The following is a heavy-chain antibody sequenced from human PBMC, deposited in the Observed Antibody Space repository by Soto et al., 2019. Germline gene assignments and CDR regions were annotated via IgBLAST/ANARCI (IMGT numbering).Heavy chain of an antibody. D-gene: IGHD3-22*01. Sequence: QVQLQQWGAGLLKPSETLSLTCAVYGGSFSGYYWSWIRQPPGKGLGWIGEINHSGSTNYNPSLKSRVTISVDTSKNQFSLKLSSVTAADTAVYYCARGIDYYDSSGYSYWGQGTLVTVSS. J-gene: IGHJ4*02. CDR1: GGSFSGYY. CDR3: ARGIDYYDSSGYSY. V-gene: IGHV4-34*01. CDR2: INHSGST.